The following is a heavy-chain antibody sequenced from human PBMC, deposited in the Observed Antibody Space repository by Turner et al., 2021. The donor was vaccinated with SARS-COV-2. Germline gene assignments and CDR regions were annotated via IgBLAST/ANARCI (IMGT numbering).Heavy chain of an antibody. V-gene: IGHV4-39*01. D-gene: IGHD3-10*01. CDR1: GGSISDTTSSNYY. J-gene: IGHJ4*02. CDR3: ARGRGGRTVDS. Sequence: QMQLHEACPGLVKPSETLSLTCTVSGGSISDTTSSNYYWAWVRQSPGKGLEWVGSIYYSGSTFYNPSLQSRVTISLDTSKNQFSLKLTSVTAADTAVYYCARGRGGRTVDSWGQGTLVTVSS. CDR2: IYYSGST.